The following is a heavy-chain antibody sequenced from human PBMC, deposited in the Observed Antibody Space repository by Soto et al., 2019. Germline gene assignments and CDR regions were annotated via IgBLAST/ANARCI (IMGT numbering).Heavy chain of an antibody. CDR3: ATTARCEYGDLYYFDF. V-gene: IGHV1-69*12. CDR2: TIPIFGLA. Sequence: QVQLVQSGAEVKKPGSSVKVSCKASGGTFSSYSITWVRQAPGQGLEWMGGTIPIFGLANYAQKFQGRVTLIVDESTSPAYMELNSLRSGDTASYNCATTARCEYGDLYYFDFWGQGTLVTVSS. CDR1: GGTFSSYS. J-gene: IGHJ4*02. D-gene: IGHD4-17*01.